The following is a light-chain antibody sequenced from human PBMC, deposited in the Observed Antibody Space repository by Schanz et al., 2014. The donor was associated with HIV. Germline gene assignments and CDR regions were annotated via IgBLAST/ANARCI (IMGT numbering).Light chain of an antibody. V-gene: IGLV1-44*01. CDR3: ATWVDSLNGWV. CDR2: AGN. J-gene: IGLJ3*02. Sequence: QPVVTQPPSASGTPGQRVTISCSGSDSNTGSNPVNWYQHLPGTAPKLLIYAGNQRASGVPDRFSGSQSGTSASLAISGLQAEDEADFFCATWVDSLNGWVFGGGTKLTVL. CDR1: DSNTGSNP.